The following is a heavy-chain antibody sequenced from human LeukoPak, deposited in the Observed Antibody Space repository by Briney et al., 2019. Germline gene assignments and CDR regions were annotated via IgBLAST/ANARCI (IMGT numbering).Heavy chain of an antibody. CDR3: ARAIAVSPWYFDL. J-gene: IGHJ2*01. D-gene: IGHD6-19*01. V-gene: IGHV3-11*03. CDR1: GFTFSDYH. Sequence: PGGSLRLSCAASGFTFSDYHMSWIRQAPGEGLDWVSYIRIRSSDINYADSVRGRFTISRDNAKNSLYLQMNSLRAEDTAVYYCARAIAVSPWYFDLWGRGTLVTVSS. CDR2: IRIRSSDI.